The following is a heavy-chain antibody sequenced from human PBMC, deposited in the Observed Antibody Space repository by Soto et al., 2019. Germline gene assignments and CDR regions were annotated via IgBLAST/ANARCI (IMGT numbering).Heavy chain of an antibody. CDR3: ARDNYDSSGPTDY. D-gene: IGHD3-22*01. CDR1: GGTFSSYT. CDR2: IIPILGIA. J-gene: IGHJ4*02. Sequence: QVQLVQSGAEVKKPGSSVKVSCKASGGTFSSYTISWVRQAPGQGLEWMGRIIPILGIANYAQKFQGRVTITADKSTSTAYMELRSLRSEDTAVYYCARDNYDSSGPTDYWGQGTLVTVSS. V-gene: IGHV1-69*08.